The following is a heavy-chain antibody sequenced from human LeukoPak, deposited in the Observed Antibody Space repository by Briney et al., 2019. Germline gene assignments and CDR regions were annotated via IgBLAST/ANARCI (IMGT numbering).Heavy chain of an antibody. CDR1: GGSISSSSYY. CDR2: IYYSGST. CDR3: ARRSYSYGYWFDP. Sequence: SGTLSLTCTVSGGSISSSSYYWGWIRQPPGKGLEWIGSIYYSGSTYYNPSLKSRVTISVDTSKNQFSLKLSSVTAADTAVYYCARRSYSYGYWFDPWGQGTLVTVSS. D-gene: IGHD5-18*01. V-gene: IGHV4-39*01. J-gene: IGHJ5*02.